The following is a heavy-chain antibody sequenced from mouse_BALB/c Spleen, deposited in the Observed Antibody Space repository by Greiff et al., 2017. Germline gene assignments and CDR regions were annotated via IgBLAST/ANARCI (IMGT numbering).Heavy chain of an antibody. CDR1: GYTFTSYW. J-gene: IGHJ4*01. CDR2: INPSNGRT. CDR3: ANNAMDY. V-gene: IGHV1S81*02. Sequence: QVQLQQPGAELVKPGASVKLSCKASGYTFTSYWMHWVKQRPGQGLEWIGEINPSNGRTNYNEKFKSKATLTVDKSSSTAYMQLSSLTSEDSAVYYCANNAMDYWGQGTSVTVSS.